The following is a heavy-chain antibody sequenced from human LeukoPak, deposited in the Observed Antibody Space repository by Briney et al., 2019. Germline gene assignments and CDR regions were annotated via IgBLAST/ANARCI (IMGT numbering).Heavy chain of an antibody. D-gene: IGHD6-19*01. J-gene: IGHJ1*01. CDR2: IHSSGAT. Sequence: GGSLRLSCAASGFTGSNNYVSWVRQAPGMGLEWVSAIHSSGATCYADSVKGRFTISRDNSKNTLYLQMNSLRPEDTAVYYCAKDQFSSGFEYFQHWGQGTLVTVSS. CDR1: GFTGSNNY. CDR3: AKDQFSSGFEYFQH. V-gene: IGHV3-66*03.